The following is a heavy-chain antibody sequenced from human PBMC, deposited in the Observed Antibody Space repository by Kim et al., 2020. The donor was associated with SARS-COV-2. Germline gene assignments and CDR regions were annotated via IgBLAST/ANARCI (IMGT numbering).Heavy chain of an antibody. D-gene: IGHD3-3*01. Sequence: SVKVSCKASGGTFSSYAISWVRQAPGQGLEWMGRIIPILGIANYAQKFQGRVTITADKSTSTAYMELSSLRSEDTAVYYCANNYDFWSGYYTSISRYYYMDVWGKGTTVTVSS. CDR2: IIPILGIA. CDR3: ANNYDFWSGYYTSISRYYYMDV. CDR1: GGTFSSYA. V-gene: IGHV1-69*04. J-gene: IGHJ6*03.